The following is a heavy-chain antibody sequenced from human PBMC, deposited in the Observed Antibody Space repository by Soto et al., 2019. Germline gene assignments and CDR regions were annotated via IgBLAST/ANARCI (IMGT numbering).Heavy chain of an antibody. J-gene: IGHJ4*02. Sequence: GESLKISCKGSGYTFTNYWIVWVRQMPGKGLESMGIIYSGDSDTRYSPSFQGQVTISVDKSINTAYLKWSSLKASDTAMYYCARGDGGVIMDPFDYWGQGTLVTVSS. CDR3: ARGDGGVIMDPFDY. D-gene: IGHD3-10*01. CDR2: IYSGDSDT. CDR1: GYTFTNYW. V-gene: IGHV5-51*01.